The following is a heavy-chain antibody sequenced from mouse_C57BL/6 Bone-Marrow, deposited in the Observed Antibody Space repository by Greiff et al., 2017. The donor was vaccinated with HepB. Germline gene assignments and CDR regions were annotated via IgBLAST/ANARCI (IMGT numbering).Heavy chain of an antibody. Sequence: QVQLKQSGAELARPGASVKLSCKASGYTFTSYGISWVKQRTGQGLEWIGEIYPRSGNTYYNEKFKGKATLTPDKSSSTAYMELRSLTSEDSAVYFCARERGYYYGSRPWFAYWGQGTLVTVSA. CDR1: GYTFTSYG. CDR3: ARERGYYYGSRPWFAY. CDR2: IYPRSGNT. J-gene: IGHJ3*01. V-gene: IGHV1-81*01. D-gene: IGHD1-1*01.